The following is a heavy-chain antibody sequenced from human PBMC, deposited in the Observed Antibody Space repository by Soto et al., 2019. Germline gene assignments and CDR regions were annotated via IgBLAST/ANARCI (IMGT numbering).Heavy chain of an antibody. CDR2: VSDNGGSRGGT. CDR1: GFMFNNSA. Sequence: GGSLRLSCKASGFMFNNSAMTWVRQAPGQGLQWVAGVSDNGGSRGGTYYADSVKGRFTISRDNSKNTLYLQLDSLTGADTAVYYCARAKAVVIAALDIWGQGTMVTVSS. D-gene: IGHD2-21*01. V-gene: IGHV3-23*01. J-gene: IGHJ3*02. CDR3: ARAKAVVIAALDI.